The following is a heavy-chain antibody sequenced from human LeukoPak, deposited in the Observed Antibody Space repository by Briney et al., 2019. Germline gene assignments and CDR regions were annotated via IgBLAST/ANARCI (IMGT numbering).Heavy chain of an antibody. D-gene: IGHD3-16*02. Sequence: PGGSLRLSCAASGFTFSSYAMSWVRQPPGKGLEWVSAISGSGGSTYYADSVKGRFTISRDNAKNSLYLQMNSLRAEDTAVYYCARGQGMITFGGVIVSNFDYWGQGTLVTVSS. J-gene: IGHJ4*02. CDR3: ARGQGMITFGGVIVSNFDY. CDR1: GFTFSSYA. V-gene: IGHV3-23*01. CDR2: ISGSGGST.